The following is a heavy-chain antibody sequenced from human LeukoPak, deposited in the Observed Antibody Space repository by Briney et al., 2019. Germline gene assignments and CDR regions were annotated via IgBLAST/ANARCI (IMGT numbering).Heavy chain of an antibody. V-gene: IGHV4-30-4*01. J-gene: IGHJ4*02. Sequence: SQTLSLTCTVSGGSISSGDYYWSWIRQPPGKGLEWIGYIYYSGSTYYNPSLKSRVTISVDTSKNQFSLKLSSATAADTAVYYCARTIRRYFDWLSCFDYWGQGTLVTVSS. CDR2: IYYSGST. CDR3: ARTIRRYFDWLSCFDY. CDR1: GGSISSGDYY. D-gene: IGHD3-9*01.